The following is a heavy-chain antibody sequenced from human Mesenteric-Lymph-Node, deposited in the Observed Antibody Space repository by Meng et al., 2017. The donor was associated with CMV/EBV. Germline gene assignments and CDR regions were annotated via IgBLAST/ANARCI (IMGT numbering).Heavy chain of an antibody. Sequence: SVKVSCKASGGTFSSYAISWVRQAPGQGLEWMGGIIPILGIANYAQKFQGRVTITADKSTSTAYMKLSSLRSEDTAVYYCARSRGSGNFWSGYYTDYYYYYGMDVWGQGTTVTVSS. D-gene: IGHD3-3*01. CDR3: ARSRGSGNFWSGYYTDYYYYYGMDV. J-gene: IGHJ6*02. V-gene: IGHV1-69*10. CDR2: IIPILGIA. CDR1: GGTFSSYA.